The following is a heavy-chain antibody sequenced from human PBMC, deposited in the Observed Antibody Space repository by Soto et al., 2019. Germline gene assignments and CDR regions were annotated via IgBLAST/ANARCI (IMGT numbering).Heavy chain of an antibody. J-gene: IGHJ4*02. CDR1: AFTFSSYA. D-gene: IGHD2-21*02. V-gene: IGHV3-23*01. Sequence: EVQLLESGGGLAQPGGSLRLSCAASAFTFSSYAMSWVRQAPGKGLEWVSAVSGSGDSTYYADSVKGRFTISRDNSKNTVYLQRNSLRAEDTAVYYCAEGRAGDWPGCTRDYWGQGALVTVSS. CDR2: VSGSGDST. CDR3: AEGRAGDWPGCTRDY.